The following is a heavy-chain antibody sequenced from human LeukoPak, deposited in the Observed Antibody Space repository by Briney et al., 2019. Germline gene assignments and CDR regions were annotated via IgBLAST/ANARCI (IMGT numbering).Heavy chain of an antibody. CDR3: ARAGRYDYVWGSYRKANWFDP. Sequence: ASVKVSCKASGYTFTGYYMHWVRQAPGQGLEWMGWINPNSGGTNYAQKFQGRVTMTRDTSISTAYMELSRLRSDDTAVYYCARAGRYDYVWGSYRKANWFDPWGQGTLVTVSS. CDR2: INPNSGGT. CDR1: GYTFTGYY. D-gene: IGHD3-16*02. V-gene: IGHV1-2*02. J-gene: IGHJ5*02.